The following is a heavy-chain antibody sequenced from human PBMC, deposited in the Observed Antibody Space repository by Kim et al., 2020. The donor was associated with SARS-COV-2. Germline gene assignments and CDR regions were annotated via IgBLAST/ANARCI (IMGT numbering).Heavy chain of an antibody. D-gene: IGHD3-22*01. V-gene: IGHV3-9*01. J-gene: IGHJ4*02. CDR3: AKLAGSSGYYYYYFDY. CDR1: GFTFDDYA. CDR2: ISWNSGSI. Sequence: GGSLRLSCAASGFTFDDYAMHWVRQAPGKGLEWVSGISWNSGSIGYADSVKGRFTISRDNAKNSLYLQTNSLRAEDTALYYCAKLAGSSGYYYYYFDYWGQGTLVTVSS.